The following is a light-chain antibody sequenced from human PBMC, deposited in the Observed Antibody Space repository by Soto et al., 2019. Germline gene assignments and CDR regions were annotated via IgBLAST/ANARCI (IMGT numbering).Light chain of an antibody. CDR2: DAS. J-gene: IGKJ1*01. CDR1: QSVSSY. V-gene: IGKV3-11*01. Sequence: ERVLISVLAVLLKTQGERATLSCRASQSVSSYLAWYQQKPGQAPRLLIYDASNRATGIPARFRGSGSGTDFTLTISSLEPEDFAVYYCQQRRNWLGTCGQGTKVDIK. CDR3: QQRRNWLGT.